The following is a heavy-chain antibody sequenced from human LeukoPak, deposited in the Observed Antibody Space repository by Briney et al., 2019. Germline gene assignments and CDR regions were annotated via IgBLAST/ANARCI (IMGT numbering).Heavy chain of an antibody. V-gene: IGHV3-11*04. J-gene: IGHJ3*02. D-gene: IGHD6-19*01. CDR2: IISTGGTI. CDR3: AGYSSGWFGAFHI. CDR1: GFTFSDHY. Sequence: KTGGSLRLSCAASGFTFSDHYMSWIRQAPGKGLEWLSYIISTGGTIYYADSVKGRFTISRDNAKNSLYLQMNSLRAEDTAVYYRAGYSSGWFGAFHIWGQGTMVTVSS.